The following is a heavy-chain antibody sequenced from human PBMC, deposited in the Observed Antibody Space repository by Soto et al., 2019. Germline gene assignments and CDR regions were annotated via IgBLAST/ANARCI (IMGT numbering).Heavy chain of an antibody. V-gene: IGHV3-21*01. Sequence: EVQLVESGGGLVKPGGSLRLSCAASGFTFSSYSMNWVRQAPGKGLEWVSSISSSSSYIYYADSVKGRFTISRDNAKNSLYLQMNSLRAEDTAVYYCARVPISRGSSGWDPDYFDYWGQGTLVTVSS. D-gene: IGHD6-19*01. J-gene: IGHJ4*02. CDR2: ISSSSSYI. CDR3: ARVPISRGSSGWDPDYFDY. CDR1: GFTFSSYS.